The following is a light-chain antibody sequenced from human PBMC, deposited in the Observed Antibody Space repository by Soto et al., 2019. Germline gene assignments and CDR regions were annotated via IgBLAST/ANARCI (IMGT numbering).Light chain of an antibody. J-gene: IGKJ1*01. CDR2: DAS. CDR3: QQYNSYST. Sequence: QMTQSPSTLSASVGDRVTITCRASQSISSWLAWYQQKPGKAPKLLIYDASSLESGVPSRFSGSGSGTEFTLTISSLQPDDFATYYCQQYNSYSTFGQGTKVDIK. CDR1: QSISSW. V-gene: IGKV1-5*01.